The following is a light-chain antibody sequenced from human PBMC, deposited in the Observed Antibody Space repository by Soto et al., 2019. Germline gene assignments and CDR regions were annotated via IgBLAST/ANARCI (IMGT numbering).Light chain of an antibody. CDR1: QSVRSN. Sequence: EIVLTQSPATLALSPGERATLSCRASQSVRSNLAWYQQKPGQAPRLLIYGASTRATGIPARFSGSGSGTEFTLSIGSLQSEDFAVYYCQQYNDWPPTFGQGTKVDI. CDR2: GAS. V-gene: IGKV3-15*01. J-gene: IGKJ1*01. CDR3: QQYNDWPPT.